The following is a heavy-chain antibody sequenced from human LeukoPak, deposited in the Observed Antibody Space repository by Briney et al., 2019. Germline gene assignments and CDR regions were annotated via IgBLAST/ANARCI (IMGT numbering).Heavy chain of an antibody. CDR3: ATRTETDAFDI. V-gene: IGHV4-59*01. J-gene: IGHJ3*02. Sequence: SETLPLTCTVSGGSISSYYWSWIRQPPGKGLEWIGYIYYSGSTNYNPSLKSRVTISVDTSKNQFSLKLSSVTAADTAVYYCATRTETDAFDIWGQGTMVTVSS. CDR1: GGSISSYY. CDR2: IYYSGST. D-gene: IGHD5-24*01.